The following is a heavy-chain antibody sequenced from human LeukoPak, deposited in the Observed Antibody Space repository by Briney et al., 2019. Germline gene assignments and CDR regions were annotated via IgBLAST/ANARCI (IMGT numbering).Heavy chain of an antibody. Sequence: GGSLRLSCAASGFTFSNYWMSWVRQAPGKGLEWVANIKQNGGEKYYVDSVKGRFTISRDNAKNTLYLQMNSLRDEDTAVYYCASLGTLVPWGQGTLVTVSS. J-gene: IGHJ5*02. CDR3: ASLGTLVP. CDR2: IKQNGGEK. D-gene: IGHD3-9*01. V-gene: IGHV3-7*01. CDR1: GFTFSNYW.